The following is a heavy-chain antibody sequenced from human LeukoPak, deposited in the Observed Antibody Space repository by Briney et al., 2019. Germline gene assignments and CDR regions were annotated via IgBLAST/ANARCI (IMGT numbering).Heavy chain of an antibody. CDR3: ARAIAAAGTVWFDP. D-gene: IGHD6-13*01. J-gene: IGHJ5*02. V-gene: IGHV3-53*01. CDR2: IYSGGST. Sequence: GGSLRLSCAASGFTVSSNYMSWVRQAPGTGLEWVSVIYSGGSTYYADSVKGRFTISRDNSKNTLYLQMNSLRAEDTAVYYCARAIAAAGTVWFDPWGQGTLVTVSS. CDR1: GFTVSSNY.